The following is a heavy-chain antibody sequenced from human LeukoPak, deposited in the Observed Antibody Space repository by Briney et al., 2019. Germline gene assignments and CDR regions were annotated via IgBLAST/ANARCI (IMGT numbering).Heavy chain of an antibody. CDR2: IYYSGAT. CDR3: ARHLKKYYYYGMDV. Sequence: SETLSLTCTVSGASISSDYWSWIRQPPGKGLEWIGDIYYSGATNYNFSLQSRVTISVDTSKNQFSLNLISVTAADTAVYCCARHLKKYYYYGMDVWGQGTTVTVSS. V-gene: IGHV4-59*08. J-gene: IGHJ6*02. CDR1: GASISSDY.